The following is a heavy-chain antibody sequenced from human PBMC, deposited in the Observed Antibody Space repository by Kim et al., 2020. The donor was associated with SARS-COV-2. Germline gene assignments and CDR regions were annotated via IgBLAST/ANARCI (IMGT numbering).Heavy chain of an antibody. D-gene: IGHD6-19*01. Sequence: GGSLRLSCAASGFTFSSYSMNWVRQAPGKGLQWVSYISSNSSTIYYADSVKGRFTISRDNAKNSLYLQMNSLRDEDTAVYYCARDGISCWWGYFDYWGQGALVTLSS. V-gene: IGHV3-48*02. CDR2: ISSNSSTI. CDR3: ARDGISCWWGYFDY. J-gene: IGHJ4*02. CDR1: GFTFSSYS.